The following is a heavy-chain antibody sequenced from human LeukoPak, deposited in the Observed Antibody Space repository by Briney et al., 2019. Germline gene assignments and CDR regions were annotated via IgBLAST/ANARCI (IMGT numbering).Heavy chain of an antibody. D-gene: IGHD3-9*01. CDR3: ASTVPYYDILTGYSRPYYFDY. Sequence: PSESLSLTCIVSGYSISSGYYWSWIRQPPGKGLEWIGYIYYGGSTNYNPSLKSRVTISVDTSKNQFSLKLSSVTAADTAVYYCASTVPYYDILTGYSRPYYFDYWGQGTLVTVSS. CDR2: IYYGGST. V-gene: IGHV4-61*01. CDR1: GYSISSGYY. J-gene: IGHJ4*02.